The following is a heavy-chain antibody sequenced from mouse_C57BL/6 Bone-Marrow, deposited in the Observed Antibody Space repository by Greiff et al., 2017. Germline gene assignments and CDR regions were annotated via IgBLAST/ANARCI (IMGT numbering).Heavy chain of an antibody. CDR3: AWLLPFAY. D-gene: IGHD2-3*01. V-gene: IGHV5-4*03. CDR2: ISDGGSYT. CDR1: GFTFSSYA. J-gene: IGHJ3*01. Sequence: EVTLMESGGGLVKPGGFLKLFCAASGFTFSSYAMSWVRQTPEKRLEWVATISDGGSYTYYPDNVKGRFTISRDNAKNNLYLQMSHLKSEDTAMYYCAWLLPFAYWGQGTLVTVSA.